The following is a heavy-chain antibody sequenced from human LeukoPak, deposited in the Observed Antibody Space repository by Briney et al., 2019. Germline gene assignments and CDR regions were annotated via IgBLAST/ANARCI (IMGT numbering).Heavy chain of an antibody. CDR2: IFSSGII. CDR1: GASISGDF. V-gene: IGHV4-4*07. J-gene: IGHJ4*02. CDR3: AREGGSSRNFDY. Sequence: SETLSLTCTVSGASISGDFWSWIRQPAGKELEWVGRIFSSGIINYNPSLKSRLTMSVDTAKNQFSLNLSSVTAADTAVYYCAREGGSSRNFDYWGQGTLVTVSS. D-gene: IGHD6-13*01.